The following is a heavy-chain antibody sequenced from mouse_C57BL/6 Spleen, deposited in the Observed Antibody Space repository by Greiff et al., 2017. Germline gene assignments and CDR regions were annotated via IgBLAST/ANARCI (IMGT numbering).Heavy chain of an antibody. Sequence: QVQLQQPGTELVKPGASVKLSCKASGYTFTSYWMHWVKQRPGQGLEWIGNINPSNGGTNYNEKFKSKATLTVDKSSITAYMQLSSLTSEDSAVYYCARGGYSNYVWYFDVWGTGTTVTVSS. CDR3: ARGGYSNYVWYFDV. V-gene: IGHV1-53*01. CDR2: INPSNGGT. CDR1: GYTFTSYW. D-gene: IGHD2-5*01. J-gene: IGHJ1*03.